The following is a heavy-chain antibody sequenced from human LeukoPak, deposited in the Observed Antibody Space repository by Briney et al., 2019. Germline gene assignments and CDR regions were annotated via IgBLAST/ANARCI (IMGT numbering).Heavy chain of an antibody. CDR2: IYYSGST. CDR3: ARLGTDNWSYYYYYMDV. J-gene: IGHJ6*03. Sequence: PSETLSLTCTVSGGSISSSSYYWGWIRQPPGKGLEWIGSIYYSGSTYYNPSLKGRVTISVDKSKNQFSLKLSSVTAADTAVYYCARLGTDNWSYYYYYMDVWGKGTTVTVSS. CDR1: GGSISSSSYY. V-gene: IGHV4-39*01. D-gene: IGHD1-20*01.